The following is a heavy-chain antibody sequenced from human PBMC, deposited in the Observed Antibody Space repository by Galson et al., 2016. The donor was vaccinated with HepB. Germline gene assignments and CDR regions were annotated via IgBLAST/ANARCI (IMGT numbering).Heavy chain of an antibody. Sequence: QSGAEVKKPGESLRISCDVSGYSFTTYWISWVRQMPGKGPEWMGRIDPKDSYTNYRPSFQGHVTISVDKSISAAYLQWSSLKASDTAMYYCARMEAAAGISFMRHWGQGTLVTVSS. CDR1: GYSFTTYW. J-gene: IGHJ1*01. D-gene: IGHD6-25*01. V-gene: IGHV5-10-1*01. CDR2: IDPKDSYT. CDR3: ARMEAAAGISFMRH.